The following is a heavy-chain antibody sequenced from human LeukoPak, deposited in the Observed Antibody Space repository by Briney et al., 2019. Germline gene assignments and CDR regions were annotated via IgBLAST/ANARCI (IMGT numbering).Heavy chain of an antibody. Sequence: PGGSLRLSCAASGFTFSSYAMSWVRQAPGKGLEWVPAISGSGGSTYYADSVKGRFTISRDNSKNTLYLQMNSLRAEDTAVYYCAKDQKRLVPAAIPYWFDPWGQGTLVTVSS. J-gene: IGHJ5*02. D-gene: IGHD2-2*02. CDR2: ISGSGGST. CDR3: AKDQKRLVPAAIPYWFDP. V-gene: IGHV3-23*01. CDR1: GFTFSSYA.